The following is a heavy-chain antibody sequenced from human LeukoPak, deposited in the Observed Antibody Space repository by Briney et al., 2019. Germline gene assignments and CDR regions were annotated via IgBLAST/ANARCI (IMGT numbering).Heavy chain of an antibody. CDR2: IIPIFGTA. CDR3: AGRLAYCGGDCSDFDD. J-gene: IGHJ4*02. D-gene: IGHD2-21*02. V-gene: IGHV1-69*05. CDR1: LGTLRNYA. Sequence: SVKVSCKACLGTLRNYAISWVRQAPGQGLEWMGRIIPIFGTANYAQKVQGRVTITTDESTSTAYMELSSLRSEDTAVYYCAGRLAYCGGDCSDFDDWGKGAMVTVS.